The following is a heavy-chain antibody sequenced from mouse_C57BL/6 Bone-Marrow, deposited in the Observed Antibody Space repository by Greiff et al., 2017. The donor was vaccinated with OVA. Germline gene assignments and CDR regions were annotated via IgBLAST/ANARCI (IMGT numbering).Heavy chain of an antibody. Sequence: EVHLVESGPGLAKPSQTLSLTCSVTGYSITSDYWNWIRKFPGNKLEYMGYISYSGSTYYNPSLKRRISITRDTSKNQYYLQLNSVTTEDTATYYCARWKFRHPGYYAMDYWGQGTSVTVSS. CDR3: ARWKFRHPGYYAMDY. CDR2: ISYSGST. CDR1: GYSITSDY. V-gene: IGHV3-8*01. J-gene: IGHJ4*01. D-gene: IGHD3-2*01.